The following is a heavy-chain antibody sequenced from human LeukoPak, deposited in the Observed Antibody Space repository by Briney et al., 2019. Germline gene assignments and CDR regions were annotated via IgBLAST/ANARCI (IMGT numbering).Heavy chain of an antibody. CDR3: ARWLSSGWFDY. CDR2: IKQDGSEK. D-gene: IGHD6-19*01. J-gene: IGHJ4*02. Sequence: GGSLRLSCAVSGFTFSSYWMSWVRQAPGKGLEWVVNIKQDGSEKYYVDSVKGRFTISRDNAKNSLYLQMNSLRAEDTAVYYCARWLSSGWFDYWGQGTLVTVSS. CDR1: GFTFSSYW. V-gene: IGHV3-7*01.